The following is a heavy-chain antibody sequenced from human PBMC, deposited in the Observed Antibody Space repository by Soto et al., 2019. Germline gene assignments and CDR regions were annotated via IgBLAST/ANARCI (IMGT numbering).Heavy chain of an antibody. J-gene: IGHJ3*02. CDR1: GGSISSYY. D-gene: IGHD2-15*01. CDR2: IYYSGST. CDR3: GRHGCSGGSCHSPGAAFDI. Sequence: SETLSLTCTVSGGSISSYYWSWIRQPPGKGLEWIGYIYYSGSTNYNPSLKSRVTISVDTSKNQFSLKLSSVTAADTAVYYCGRHGCSGGSCHSPGAAFDIWGQGTMVTVSS. V-gene: IGHV4-59*01.